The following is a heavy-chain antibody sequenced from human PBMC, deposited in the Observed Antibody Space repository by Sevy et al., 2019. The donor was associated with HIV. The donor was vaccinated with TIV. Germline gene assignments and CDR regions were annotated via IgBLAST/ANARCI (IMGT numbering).Heavy chain of an antibody. CDR3: ARDLGYVWGSWGFDY. CDR1: GFTFSSYG. V-gene: IGHV3-33*01. J-gene: IGHJ4*02. Sequence: QAGGSLRLSCAASGFTFSSYGMHWVRQAPGKGLEWVAVIWYDGSNKYYADSVKGRFTISRDNSKNTLHLQMNSLRAEDTAVYYCARDLGYVWGSWGFDYWGQGTLVTVSS. D-gene: IGHD3-16*01. CDR2: IWYDGSNK.